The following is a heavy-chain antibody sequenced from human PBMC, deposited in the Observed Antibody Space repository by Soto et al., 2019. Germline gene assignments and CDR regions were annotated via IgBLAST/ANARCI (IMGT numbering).Heavy chain of an antibody. J-gene: IGHJ4*02. V-gene: IGHV4-34*01. CDR1: GGPFSGYI. CDR2: INHSGSA. Sequence: QVQLQHSGAGLLEPSETLSLSCDVYGGPFSGYIWTWIRKTPGKGMQWTRQINHSGSANNNPSLMGGVTTQVHTSNSQFSLELSSVTAADTAWYDCARGLSTVSNYSGGWYYFDTWGQGTQVTVSS. D-gene: IGHD6-19*01. CDR3: ARGLSTVSNYSGGWYYFDT.